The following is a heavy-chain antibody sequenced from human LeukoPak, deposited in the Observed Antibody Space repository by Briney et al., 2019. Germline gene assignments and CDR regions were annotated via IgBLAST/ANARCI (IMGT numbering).Heavy chain of an antibody. J-gene: IGHJ4*02. D-gene: IGHD3-3*01. CDR1: GYTFTSYY. V-gene: IGHV1-46*01. Sequence: ASVKVSCKASGYTFTSYYMHWVRQAPGQGLEWMGIINPSGGSTSYAQKFQGRVTMTRDTSTSTVYMELSSLRSEDTAVYYCAISYYDFWSGYRFDYWGQGTLVTVSS. CDR2: INPSGGST. CDR3: AISYYDFWSGYRFDY.